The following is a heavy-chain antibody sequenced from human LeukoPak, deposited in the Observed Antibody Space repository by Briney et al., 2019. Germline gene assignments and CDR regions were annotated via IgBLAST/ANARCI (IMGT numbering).Heavy chain of an antibody. J-gene: IGHJ4*02. D-gene: IGHD3-3*01. CDR3: VKDADFWSGLDC. CDR1: GFMFEDYG. CDR2: ISCNSNTR. V-gene: IGHV3-9*01. Sequence: SGGSLRLSCVASGFMFEDYGMHWVRQVPGKGLEWVSGISCNSNTRVYAESVKGRFTISRDNAKHSLDLQMISLRAEDTALYYCVKDADFWSGLDCWGQGTLVTVSS.